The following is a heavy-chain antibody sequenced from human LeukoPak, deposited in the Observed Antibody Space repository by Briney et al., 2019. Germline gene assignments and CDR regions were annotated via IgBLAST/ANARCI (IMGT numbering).Heavy chain of an antibody. V-gene: IGHV1-69*13. J-gene: IGHJ3*02. CDR1: GGTFSGYG. CDR2: IIPIFGTT. D-gene: IGHD1-26*01. CDR3: ARDGRYYYAFDI. Sequence: ASVKVSCKASGGTFSGYGISWVRQAPGQGLEWMGGIIPIFGTTNYAQKFKGRVTITADEFTSTAYMELSSLRSEDTAVYYCARDGRYYYAFDIWGQGTMVTVSS.